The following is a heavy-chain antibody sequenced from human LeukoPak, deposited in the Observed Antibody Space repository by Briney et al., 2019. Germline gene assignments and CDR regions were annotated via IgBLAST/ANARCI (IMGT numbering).Heavy chain of an antibody. V-gene: IGHV3-74*01. J-gene: IGHJ3*02. CDR1: GFTFSSYW. CDR2: INSDGSST. CDR3: ARGNAEGLDS. Sequence: PGGSLRLSCAAPGFTFSSYWMHWVRHAPGKGLVWVSRINSDGSSTSYADSVKGRFTIYRDNDKNKLYLQCISVRAEDRAVFSSARGNAEGLDSCGQGTMVTVSS. D-gene: IGHD1-1*01.